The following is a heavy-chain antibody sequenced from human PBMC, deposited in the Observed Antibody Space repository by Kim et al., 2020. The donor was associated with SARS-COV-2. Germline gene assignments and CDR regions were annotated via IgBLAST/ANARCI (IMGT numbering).Heavy chain of an antibody. CDR1: GYTFTSYY. CDR3: AVGDRVTTVY. J-gene: IGHJ4*02. V-gene: IGHV1-46*01. D-gene: IGHD4-4*01. Sequence: ASVKVSCKASGYTFTSYYMHWVRQAPGQGLEWVGMINPGGGSTNYAQKFQGRVTVTRDTSTSTVYMELSSLRSEDTPMYYCAVGDRVTTVYWGQGTLVTV. CDR2: INPGGGST.